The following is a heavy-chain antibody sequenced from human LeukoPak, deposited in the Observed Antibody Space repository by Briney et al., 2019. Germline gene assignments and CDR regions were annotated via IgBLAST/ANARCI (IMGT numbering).Heavy chain of an antibody. CDR3: ARRSQENRVPTAKNWFDP. D-gene: IGHD5-12*01. CDR2: VYYTGST. CDR1: GDSISSCY. J-gene: IGHJ5*02. V-gene: IGHV4-59*08. Sequence: SETLSLTCTVSGDSISSCYWGWIRHPPGKGLEWIGYVYYTGSTNYNPSLKSRVTISVDTSKNQFSLKLSSVTAADTAVYYCARRSQENRVPTAKNWFDPWGQGTQVTVSS.